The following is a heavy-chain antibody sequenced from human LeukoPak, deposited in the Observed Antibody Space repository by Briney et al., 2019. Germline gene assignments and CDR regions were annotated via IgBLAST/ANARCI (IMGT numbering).Heavy chain of an antibody. Sequence: SVTVSFKASGGTFSRYAISWVRQAPGQGLEWMGGIIPICGTANYAQKFQGRVTITTDESTSTAYMELSSLRSEDTAVYYCARVKDCSGGSCYPPYNWFDPWGQGTLVTVSS. V-gene: IGHV1-69*05. CDR1: GGTFSRYA. CDR2: IIPICGTA. CDR3: ARVKDCSGGSCYPPYNWFDP. J-gene: IGHJ5*02. D-gene: IGHD2-15*01.